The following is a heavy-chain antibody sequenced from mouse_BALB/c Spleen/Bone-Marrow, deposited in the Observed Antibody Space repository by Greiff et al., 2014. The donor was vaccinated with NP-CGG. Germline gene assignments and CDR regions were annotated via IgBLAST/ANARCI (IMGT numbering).Heavy chain of an antibody. Sequence: QVQLKESGAELVRPGASVTLSCKASGYKLTDYEMHWVKQTPVHGLECIGSIDPETGGTAYNQNFKGKATLTADRSSTTAYMEPRSQTSEDSAVYYCTREGIYFGYDVPMDYWGQGTSVTVSS. CDR2: IDPETGGT. D-gene: IGHD2-2*01. CDR1: GYKLTDYE. J-gene: IGHJ4*01. CDR3: TREGIYFGYDVPMDY. V-gene: IGHV1-15*01.